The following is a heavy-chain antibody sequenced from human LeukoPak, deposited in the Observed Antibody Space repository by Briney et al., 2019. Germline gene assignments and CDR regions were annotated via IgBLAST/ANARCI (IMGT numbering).Heavy chain of an antibody. CDR3: AKNFGYSNSYFDY. CDR2: IDYSGST. CDR1: TFSSYA. V-gene: IGHV4-39*01. D-gene: IGHD4-11*01. Sequence: TFSSYAMSWVRQAPGKGLEWIGSIDYSGSTYYNPSLKSRVTISVDTSKNQFSLRLSSVTAADTAVYYCAKNFGYSNSYFDYWGQGTLVTVSS. J-gene: IGHJ4*02.